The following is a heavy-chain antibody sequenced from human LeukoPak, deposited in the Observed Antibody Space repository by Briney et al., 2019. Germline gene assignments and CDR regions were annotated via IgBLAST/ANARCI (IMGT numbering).Heavy chain of an antibody. CDR3: ARGRYLYDF. CDR1: GGSFSGYY. V-gene: IGHV4-34*01. D-gene: IGHD3-3*01. J-gene: IGHJ4*02. CDR2: INHSGST. Sequence: SETLSLTCAVYGGSFSGYYWSWIRQPPGKGLEWIGEINHSGSTNYNPSLKSRVTISVDTSKNQFSLKLSSVTAADTAVYYCARGRYLYDFWGQGTLVPVSS.